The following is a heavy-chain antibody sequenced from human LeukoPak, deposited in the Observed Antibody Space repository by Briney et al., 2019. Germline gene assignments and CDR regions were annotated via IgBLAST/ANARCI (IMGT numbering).Heavy chain of an antibody. D-gene: IGHD6-13*01. V-gene: IGHV4-4*07. CDR2: IYYSGST. CDR3: ARGIADPYSFDS. J-gene: IGHJ4*02. CDR1: GGSISTYF. Sequence: SETLSLTCTVAGGSISTYFWSWIRQPAGKGLEWIGRIYYSGSTTYNPSLKSRVTMSVDTSKNQFSLNLSSVTAAATAVYYCARGIADPYSFDSGGQGTLVTVSS.